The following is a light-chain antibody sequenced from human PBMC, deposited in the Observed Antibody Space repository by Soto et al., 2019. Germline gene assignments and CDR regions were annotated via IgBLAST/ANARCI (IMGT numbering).Light chain of an antibody. J-gene: IGKJ2*01. Sequence: DIQLTQSPSFLSASVGDRVTITCRASQGISSYLAWYQQKPGKAPKLLIYAASTLQNGVPSSFTGSGSGTEFTLTISSLQPEDFATYYCQQLNSYPPYTFGQGTKLEIK. CDR2: AAS. V-gene: IGKV1-9*01. CDR1: QGISSY. CDR3: QQLNSYPPYT.